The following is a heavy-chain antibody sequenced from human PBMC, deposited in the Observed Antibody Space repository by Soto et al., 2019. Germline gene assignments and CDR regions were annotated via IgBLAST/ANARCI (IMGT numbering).Heavy chain of an antibody. D-gene: IGHD3-3*01. J-gene: IGHJ6*02. CDR3: ARVRYDFWSGYSLDYYYGMDV. CDR2: IIPIFGTA. V-gene: IGHV1-69*13. Sequence: GASVKVSCKASGGTFSSYVISWVRQAPGQGLEWMGGIIPIFGTANYAQKSQGRVTITADESTSTAYMELSSLRSEDTAVYYCARVRYDFWSGYSLDYYYGMDVWGQGTTVTSP. CDR1: GGTFSSYV.